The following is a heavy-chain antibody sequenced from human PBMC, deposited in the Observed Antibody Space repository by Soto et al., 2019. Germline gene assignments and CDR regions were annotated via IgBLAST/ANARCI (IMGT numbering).Heavy chain of an antibody. J-gene: IGHJ6*02. D-gene: IGHD4-17*01. CDR1: GYTFTTYW. Sequence: GESLKISCQGSGYTFTTYWIGWVRQMPGKGLEWMGIIYPDESDTRYSPSFQGQVTISADKSISTAYLQWSSLKASDTAMYYCASGSRQTTVTRVYYYYYGMDVWGQGTTVTVSS. CDR2: IYPDESDT. V-gene: IGHV5-51*01. CDR3: ASGSRQTTVTRVYYYYYGMDV.